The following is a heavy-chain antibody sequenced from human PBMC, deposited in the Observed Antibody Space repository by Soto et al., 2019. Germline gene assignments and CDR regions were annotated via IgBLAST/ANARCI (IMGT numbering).Heavy chain of an antibody. D-gene: IGHD6-6*01. J-gene: IGHJ6*03. CDR3: TRSWGQLVQGYYYYYMDV. Sequence: GGSLRLSCAASGFTFSNAWMSWVRQAPGKGLEWVGRIKSKTDGGTTDYAAPVKGRFTISRDDSKNTLYLQMNSLKTEDTAVYYCTRSWGQLVQGYYYYYMDVWGKGTTVTVSS. CDR1: GFTFSNAW. V-gene: IGHV3-15*01. CDR2: IKSKTDGGTT.